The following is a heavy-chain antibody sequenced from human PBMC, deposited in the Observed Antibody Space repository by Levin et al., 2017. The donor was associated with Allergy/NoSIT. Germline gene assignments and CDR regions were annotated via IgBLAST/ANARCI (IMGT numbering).Heavy chain of an antibody. J-gene: IGHJ5*02. V-gene: IGHV4-4*02. CDR3: EKGDPIGGNWFDP. CDR1: GGSINSNNW. CDR2: IYHTGST. Sequence: PSETLSLSCVVSGGSINSNNWWSWLRQPPGKGLEWIGEIYHTGSTNYNPSLRSRVTMSVDRSQSQILFKLTSVPAADTAVYYCEKGDPIGGNWFDPWGQGTLVTVSS. D-gene: IGHD3-16*01.